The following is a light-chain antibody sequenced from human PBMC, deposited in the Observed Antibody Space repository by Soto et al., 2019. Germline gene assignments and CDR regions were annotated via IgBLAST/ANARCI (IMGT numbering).Light chain of an antibody. CDR1: QPLNNN. CDR3: QQYEKWPPSIT. V-gene: IGKV3-15*01. J-gene: IGKJ5*01. CDR2: GAS. Sequence: EIVMTQSPATLSVSPGDGSTRSCRSGQPLNNNVAWYQHKPGQAPRLLIYGASTRATGISARFSGSGSGTEFTLTISSLQSEDFAVYYCQQYEKWPPSITFGQGTRLEIK.